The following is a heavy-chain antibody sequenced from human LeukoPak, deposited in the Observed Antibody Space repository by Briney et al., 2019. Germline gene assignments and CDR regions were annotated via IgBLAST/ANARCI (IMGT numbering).Heavy chain of an antibody. CDR3: ARVSGSCSLTLPGTFDY. J-gene: IGHJ4*02. CDR2: INHSGST. D-gene: IGHD2-15*01. Sequence: SETLSLTCTVSGGSISTSNYYWGWIRQPPGKGLEWIGEINHSGSTNYNPSLKSRVTISVDTSKNQFSLKLSSVTAADTAVYYCARVSGSCSLTLPGTFDYWGQGTLVTVSS. V-gene: IGHV4-39*07. CDR1: GGSISTSNYY.